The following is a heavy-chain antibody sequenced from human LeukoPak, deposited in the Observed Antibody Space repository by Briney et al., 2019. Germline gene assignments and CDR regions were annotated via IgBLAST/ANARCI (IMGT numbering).Heavy chain of an antibody. J-gene: IGHJ1*01. CDR3: ARETGAPQ. Sequence: GGSLRLSCAASGFTLSSYDMNWVRQAPGKGLEWVSYISSSGNAIYYADSVKGRFAISRDNAKNSLYLQMNSLRAEDTAVYYCARETGAPQWGQGTLVTVSS. CDR1: GFTLSSYD. CDR2: ISSSGNAI. V-gene: IGHV3-48*03.